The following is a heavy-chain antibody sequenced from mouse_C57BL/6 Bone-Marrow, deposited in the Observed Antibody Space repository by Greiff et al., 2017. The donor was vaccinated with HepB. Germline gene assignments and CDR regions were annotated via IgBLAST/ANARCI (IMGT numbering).Heavy chain of an antibody. D-gene: IGHD2-3*01. V-gene: IGHV4-1*01. J-gene: IGHJ2*01. CDR2: INPDSSTI. CDR1: GVDFSRYW. CDR3: ARPGDGYYGGY. Sequence: GVDFSRYWMSWVRRAPGKGLEWIGEINPDSSTINYAPSLKDKFIISRDNAKNTLYLQMSKVRSEDTALYYCARPGDGYYGGYWGQGTTLTVSS.